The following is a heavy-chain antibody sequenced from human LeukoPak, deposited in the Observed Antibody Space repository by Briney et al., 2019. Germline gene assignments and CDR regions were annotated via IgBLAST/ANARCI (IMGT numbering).Heavy chain of an antibody. J-gene: IGHJ4*02. CDR2: ISWYSCSL. D-gene: IGHD6-13*01. Sequence: PGRSLTLSCAASGFTFDDYAMHWVRPAPGQGLAWVSGISWYSCSLGYQDSVKGRFTISSDNAKNSVYLQVNSFNPDELACHYLSKGVGSSSWFRFDYWGQGTLVTVCS. V-gene: IGHV3-9*03. CDR1: GFTFDDYA. CDR3: SKGVGSSSWFRFDY.